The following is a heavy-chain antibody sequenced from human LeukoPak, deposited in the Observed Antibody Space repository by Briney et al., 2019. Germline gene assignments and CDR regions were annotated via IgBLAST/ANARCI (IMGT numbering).Heavy chain of an antibody. D-gene: IGHD6-13*01. V-gene: IGHV1-2*06. CDR2: INPNSGGT. J-gene: IGHJ4*02. Sequence: ASVKVACKASGYTFTCYYMHWVRQAPGQGLEWIGRINPNSGGTNYAQKFQGRVTMTRHTSISTAYMELSRLRSDDTAVYYGARDLGSVAAADYWGQGTLVTVSS. CDR3: ARDLGSVAAADY. CDR1: GYTFTCYY.